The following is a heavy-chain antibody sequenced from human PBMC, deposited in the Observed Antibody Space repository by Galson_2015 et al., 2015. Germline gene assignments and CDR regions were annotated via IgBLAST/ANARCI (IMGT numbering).Heavy chain of an antibody. CDR1: RFTFSSYD. D-gene: IGHD2-15*01. V-gene: IGHV3-23*01. CDR3: GKAGGGSCYSGVGH. Sequence: SLRLSCAASRFTFSSYDMSWVRQAPGKGLEWVSCISGSGGTTYYTDSVKGRFTISRDNSKNTLYLQMNSLRADDTAVYYCGKAGGGSCYSGVGHWGQGTTVTVSS. J-gene: IGHJ6*02. CDR2: ISGSGGTT.